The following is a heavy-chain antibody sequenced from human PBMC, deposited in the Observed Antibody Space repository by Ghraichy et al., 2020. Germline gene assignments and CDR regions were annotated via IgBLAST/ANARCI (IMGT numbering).Heavy chain of an antibody. CDR3: AGVEDDSSSGWTYYFDY. CDR2: IYYSGST. Sequence: SGTLSLTCTVSGGSISSYYWSWIRQPPGKGLEWIGYIYYSGSTNYNPSLKSRVTISVDTSKNQFSLKLSSVTAADTAVYYCAGVEDDSSSGWTYYFDYWGQGTLVTVSS. CDR1: GGSISSYY. D-gene: IGHD6-19*01. J-gene: IGHJ4*02. V-gene: IGHV4-59*01.